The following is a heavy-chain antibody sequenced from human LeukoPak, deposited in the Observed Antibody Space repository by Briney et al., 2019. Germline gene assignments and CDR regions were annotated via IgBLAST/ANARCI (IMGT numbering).Heavy chain of an antibody. Sequence: ASVKVSCKASGYTFTSYDINWVRQATGQGLGWMGWMNPKSGNTGYAQKLQGRVTMTTDTSTSTAYMELRSLRSDDTAVYYCARAASRDGYNDYWGQGTLVTVSS. D-gene: IGHD5-24*01. J-gene: IGHJ4*02. V-gene: IGHV1-8*01. CDR1: GYTFTSYD. CDR3: ARAASRDGYNDY. CDR2: MNPKSGNT.